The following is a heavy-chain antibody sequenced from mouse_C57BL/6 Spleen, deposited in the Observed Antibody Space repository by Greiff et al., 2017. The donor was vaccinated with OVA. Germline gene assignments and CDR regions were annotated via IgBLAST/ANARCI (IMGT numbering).Heavy chain of an antibody. CDR2: ISSGGSYN. CDR3: ARRGYNYFDY. J-gene: IGHJ2*01. D-gene: IGHD3-1*01. V-gene: IGHV5-6*01. Sequence: VQLQQSGGDLVKPGGSLKLSCAASGFTFSSYGMSWVRQPPDKRLEWVATISSGGSYNYYPDSVKGRISISSYNAKNTLYMQMSSLKSEDTAMYYCARRGYNYFDYGGQGTTLTVSS. CDR1: GFTFSSYG.